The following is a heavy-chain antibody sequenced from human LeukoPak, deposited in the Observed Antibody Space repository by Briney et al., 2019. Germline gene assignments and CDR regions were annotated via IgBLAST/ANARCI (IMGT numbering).Heavy chain of an antibody. CDR1: GGSISSYY. CDR3: ARSTGLWFGELSNYFDY. V-gene: IGHV4-59*12. Sequence: PSETLSLTCTVSGGSISSYYWSWIRQPPGKGLEWIGYIYYSGSTNYNPSLKSRVTISVDTSKNQFSLKLSSVTAADTAVYYCARSTGLWFGELSNYFDYWGQGTLVTVSS. J-gene: IGHJ4*02. D-gene: IGHD3-10*01. CDR2: IYYSGST.